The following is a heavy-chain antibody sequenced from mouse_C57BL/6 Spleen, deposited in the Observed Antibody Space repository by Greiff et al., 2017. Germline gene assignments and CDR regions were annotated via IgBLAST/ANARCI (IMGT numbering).Heavy chain of an antibody. V-gene: IGHV1-15*01. D-gene: IGHD5-1*01. CDR3: TREYSAWFAY. Sequence: VQLQQSGAELVRPGASVTLSCKASGYTFTDYEMHWVKQTPVHGLEWIGAIDPETGGTAYNQKFKGKAILTADKSSSTAYMELRSLTSEDSAVYYCTREYSAWFAYWGQGTLVTVSA. CDR2: IDPETGGT. J-gene: IGHJ3*01. CDR1: GYTFTDYE.